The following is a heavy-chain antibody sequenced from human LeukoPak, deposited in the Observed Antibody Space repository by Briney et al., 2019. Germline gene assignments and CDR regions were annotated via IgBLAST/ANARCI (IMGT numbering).Heavy chain of an antibody. J-gene: IGHJ4*02. Sequence: TGGSLRLSCAASGFTFTSYSMNWVRQAPGKGLEWVSSITRSSNFIYYADSVKGRFTISRDNAKKSLYLQMNSLRAEDTAVYYCARLKYDRSGYYSILDNWGQGTLVTVSS. CDR3: ARLKYDRSGYYSILDN. CDR2: ITRSSNFI. CDR1: GFTFTSYS. D-gene: IGHD3-22*01. V-gene: IGHV3-21*01.